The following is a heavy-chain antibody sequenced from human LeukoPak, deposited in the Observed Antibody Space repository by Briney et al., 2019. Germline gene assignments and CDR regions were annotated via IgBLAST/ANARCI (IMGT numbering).Heavy chain of an antibody. V-gene: IGHV3-23*01. CDR2: ISGSGGST. CDR1: GFTFSSYA. J-gene: IGHJ4*02. Sequence: GGSLRLSCAASGFTFSSYAMSWVRQAPGKGLEWVSAISGSGGSTYYADSVKGRFTISRDNSKNTLYLQMNSLRAEDTAVYYCAKPTYYYDSSGYYETCYFDYWGQGTLVTVSS. CDR3: AKPTYYYDSSGYYETCYFDY. D-gene: IGHD3-22*01.